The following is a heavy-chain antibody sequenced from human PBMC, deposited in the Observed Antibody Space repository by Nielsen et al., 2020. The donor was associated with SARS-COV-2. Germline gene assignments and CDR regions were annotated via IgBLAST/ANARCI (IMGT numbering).Heavy chain of an antibody. Sequence: GESLKISCAVSGFTFSSYEMNWVRQTPGKGLEWVAYISGGGGSIYYADSVKDRFIISRDNANNSLFLRMNSLRVDDSAVYYCARGRYGSGWYFFDTWGQGTLVTVSS. D-gene: IGHD6-19*01. CDR2: ISGGGGSI. CDR3: ARGRYGSGWYFFDT. V-gene: IGHV3-48*03. CDR1: GFTFSSYE. J-gene: IGHJ4*02.